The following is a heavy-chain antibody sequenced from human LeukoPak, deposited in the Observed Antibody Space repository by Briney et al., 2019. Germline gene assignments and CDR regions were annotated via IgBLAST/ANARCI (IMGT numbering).Heavy chain of an antibody. CDR2: ISGSGGST. J-gene: IGHJ4*02. Sequence: GGSLRLSCAASGFTFSSYSMNWVRQAPGKGLEWVSAISGSGGSTYYADSVKGRFTISRDNSKNTLYLQMNSLRAEDTAVYYCAKVGYSYDYYFDYWGQGTLVTVSS. CDR1: GFTFSSYS. D-gene: IGHD5-18*01. V-gene: IGHV3-23*01. CDR3: AKVGYSYDYYFDY.